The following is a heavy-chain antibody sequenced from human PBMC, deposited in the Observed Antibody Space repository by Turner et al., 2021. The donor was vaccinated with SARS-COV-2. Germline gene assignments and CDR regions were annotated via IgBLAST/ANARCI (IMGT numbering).Heavy chain of an antibody. V-gene: IGHV3-74*01. Sequence: EVQLVESGGGLVQPGGSLRLSCPASGFTFSSYWMHWVRQAPGKGLVWVSRINSDGSSTSYADSVKGRFTISRDNAKNTLYLQMNSLRAEDTAVYYCASEVGYYGSGSTNWFDPWGQGTLVTVSS. D-gene: IGHD3-10*01. CDR2: INSDGSST. CDR3: ASEVGYYGSGSTNWFDP. J-gene: IGHJ5*02. CDR1: GFTFSSYW.